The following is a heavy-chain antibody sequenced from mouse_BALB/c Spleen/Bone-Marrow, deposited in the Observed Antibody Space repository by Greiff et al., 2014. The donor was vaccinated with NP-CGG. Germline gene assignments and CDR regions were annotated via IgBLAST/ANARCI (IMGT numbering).Heavy chain of an antibody. CDR2: IYPGSGST. Sequence: LQQSGSELVRPGASAKLSCKASGYTFTSYWMHWVKQRPGQGLEWIGNIYPGSGSTNYDEKFKSKATLTVGTSSSTAYMQLSSLTSEDSAVYYCTRDYDWVPDYWGQGTTLTVSS. CDR1: GYTFTSYW. V-gene: IGHV1S22*01. CDR3: TRDYDWVPDY. D-gene: IGHD1-1*01. J-gene: IGHJ2*01.